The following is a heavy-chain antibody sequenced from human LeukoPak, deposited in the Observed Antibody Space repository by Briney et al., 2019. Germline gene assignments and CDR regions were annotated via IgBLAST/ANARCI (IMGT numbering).Heavy chain of an antibody. J-gene: IGHJ4*02. CDR3: ASLGTNYDSSGYTDY. V-gene: IGHV3-48*04. Sequence: GGSLRLSCAASGFTFSSYSMNWVRQAPGKGLEWVSYISSSSSTIYYADSVKGRFTISRDNAKNSLYLQMNSLRAEDTAVYYCASLGTNYDSSGYTDYWGQGTLVTVSS. CDR1: GFTFSSYS. D-gene: IGHD3-22*01. CDR2: ISSSSSTI.